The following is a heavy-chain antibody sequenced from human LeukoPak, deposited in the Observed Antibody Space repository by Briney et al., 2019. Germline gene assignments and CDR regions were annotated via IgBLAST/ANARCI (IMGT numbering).Heavy chain of an antibody. D-gene: IGHD6-6*01. Sequence: GESLKISCKGSGYTFISYWIGWVRQMPGKGLEWMGIIYPGDSDTRYSPSFQGQVTTSADKSISTAYLQWSSLKASDTAMYYCARRSSSSTPVDYWGQGTLVTVSS. CDR1: GYTFISYW. CDR3: ARRSSSSTPVDY. CDR2: IYPGDSDT. V-gene: IGHV5-51*01. J-gene: IGHJ4*02.